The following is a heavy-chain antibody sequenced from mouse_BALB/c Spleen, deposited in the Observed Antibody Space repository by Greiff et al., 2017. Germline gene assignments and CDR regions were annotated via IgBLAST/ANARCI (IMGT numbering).Heavy chain of an antibody. D-gene: IGHD2-1*01. J-gene: IGHJ3*01. CDR2: IWAGGST. V-gene: IGHV2-9*02. CDR3: ARDGYGNYFAY. Sequence: QVHVKQSGPGLVAPSQSLSITCTVSGFSLTSYGVHWVRQPPGKGLEWLGVIWAGGSTNYNSALMSRLSISKDNSKSQVFLKMNSLQTDDTAMYYCARDGYGNYFAYWGQGTLVTVSA. CDR1: GFSLTSYG.